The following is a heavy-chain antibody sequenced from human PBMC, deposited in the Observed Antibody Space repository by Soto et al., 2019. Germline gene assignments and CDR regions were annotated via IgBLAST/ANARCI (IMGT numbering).Heavy chain of an antibody. CDR1: GGSISSDY. Sequence: SETLSLTCTVSGGSISSDYWSWIRQPPGKGLEWIGYIYYSGSTNYNPSLKSRVTISVDTSKNQFSLKLSSVTAADTAVYYCARVNLYYFDYWGQGTLVTVSS. CDR3: ARVNLYYFDY. CDR2: IYYSGST. J-gene: IGHJ4*02. V-gene: IGHV4-59*01.